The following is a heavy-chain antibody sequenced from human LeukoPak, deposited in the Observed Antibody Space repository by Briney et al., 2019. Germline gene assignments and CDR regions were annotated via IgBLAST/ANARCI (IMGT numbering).Heavy chain of an antibody. CDR2: INPNSDGT. V-gene: IGHV1-2*02. J-gene: IGHJ4*02. CDR3: ASVCSSNTCSADY. CDR1: GYTFTGYY. D-gene: IGHD2-2*01. Sequence: ASVKVSCKASGYTFTGYYMHWVRQAPGRGLEWMGWINPNSDGTNYAQKFQDRVTMTRDTSISTAYMELSRLRSDDTAVYYCASVCSSNTCSADYWGQGTLVTVSS.